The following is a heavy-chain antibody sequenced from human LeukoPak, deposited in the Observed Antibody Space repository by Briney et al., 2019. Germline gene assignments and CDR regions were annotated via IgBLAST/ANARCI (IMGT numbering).Heavy chain of an antibody. D-gene: IGHD3-9*01. Sequence: ASVKVSCKASGYTFTGYYMHWVRQAPGQGLEWMGWINPNSGGTNHAQKFQGRVTMTRDTSISTAYMELSRLRSDDTAVYYCARLTYYDILTGYTTDAFDIWGQGTMVTVSS. J-gene: IGHJ3*02. CDR1: GYTFTGYY. V-gene: IGHV1-2*02. CDR3: ARLTYYDILTGYTTDAFDI. CDR2: INPNSGGT.